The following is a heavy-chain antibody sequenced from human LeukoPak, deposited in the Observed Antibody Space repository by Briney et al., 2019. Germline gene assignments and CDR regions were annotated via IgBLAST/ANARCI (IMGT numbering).Heavy chain of an antibody. J-gene: IGHJ4*02. CDR3: AKEIWPTVTTPGHTHFDY. D-gene: IGHD4-17*01. Sequence: GGSLRLSCAASGFTFSTYTMNWVRQAPGKGLEWVSSISSRSSYIYYADSVKGRFTISRDNAKNSLYLQMNSLRAEDTAVYYCAKEIWPTVTTPGHTHFDYWGQGTLVTVSS. V-gene: IGHV3-21*01. CDR2: ISSRSSYI. CDR1: GFTFSTYT.